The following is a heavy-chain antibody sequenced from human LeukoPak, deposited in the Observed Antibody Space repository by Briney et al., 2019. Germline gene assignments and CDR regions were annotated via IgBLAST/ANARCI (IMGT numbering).Heavy chain of an antibody. D-gene: IGHD2-15*01. CDR1: GFTFSSYG. CDR3: AKDVGYCSGGSCRDY. J-gene: IGHJ4*02. V-gene: IGHV3-30*18. CDR2: ISYDGSNK. Sequence: GGSLRLSCAASGFTFSSYGMHWVRQAPGKALEWVAVISYDGSNKYYADSVKGRFTISRDNSKNTLYLQMNSLRAEDTAVYYCAKDVGYCSGGSCRDYWGQGTLVTVSS.